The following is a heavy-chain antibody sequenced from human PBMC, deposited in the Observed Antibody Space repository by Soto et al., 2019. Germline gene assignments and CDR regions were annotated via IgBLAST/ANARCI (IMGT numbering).Heavy chain of an antibody. CDR3: AREGDILTVNSDFYYYGMDF. J-gene: IGHJ6*02. CDR1: GFTFSSYG. D-gene: IGHD3-9*01. CDR2: ICYDGSNK. V-gene: IGHV3-33*01. Sequence: QVQLVESGGGVVQPGRSLRLSCAASGFTFSSYGMHWVRQAPGMGLEWVAVICYDGSNKYYADSVKGRFTISRDNSKNTLHLQMNSLRAEDTAVYYCAREGDILTVNSDFYYYGMDFWCQGTTVTVSS.